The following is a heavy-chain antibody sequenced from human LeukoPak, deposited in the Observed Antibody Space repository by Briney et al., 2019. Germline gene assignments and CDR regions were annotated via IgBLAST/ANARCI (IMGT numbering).Heavy chain of an antibody. CDR2: ISYDGSNK. J-gene: IGHJ4*02. V-gene: IGHV3-30*03. CDR3: ARDFGVTNYQFDY. CDR1: GFTFSSYG. Sequence: GGSLRLSCAASGFTFSSYGMHWVRQAPGKGLEWVAVISYDGSNKYYADSVKGRFTISRDNSKNTLYLQMNSLRAEDTAVYYCARDFGVTNYQFDYWGQGTLVTVSS. D-gene: IGHD3-16*01.